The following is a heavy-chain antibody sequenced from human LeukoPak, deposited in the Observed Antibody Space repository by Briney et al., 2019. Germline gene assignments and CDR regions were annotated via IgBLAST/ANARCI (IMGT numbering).Heavy chain of an antibody. CDR1: AFTFSDYS. V-gene: IGHV3-48*01. CDR3: ARDRLTSGSYFFDY. CDR2: ISGRSSTI. D-gene: IGHD1-26*01. J-gene: IGHJ4*02. Sequence: GGSLTLSCAASAFTFSDYSMNWVRQAPGKGLEWISYISGRSSTIYYADSVRGRFTISRDNAKISMYLQMNSLRAEDTAVYYCARDRLTSGSYFFDYWGQGTLVTASS.